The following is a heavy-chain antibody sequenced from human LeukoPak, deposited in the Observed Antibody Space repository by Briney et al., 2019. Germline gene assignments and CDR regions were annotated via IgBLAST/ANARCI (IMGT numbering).Heavy chain of an antibody. Sequence: PGGSLRLSCAAFGFTFSSYSMNWVRQAPGKGLEWVSSISSSSNYIYYADSVKGRFTISRDNAKNSLYLQMNSLRAEDTAVYYCARDPSSGWYLKGWFDPWGQGTLVTVSS. CDR1: GFTFSSYS. J-gene: IGHJ5*02. V-gene: IGHV3-21*01. D-gene: IGHD6-19*01. CDR3: ARDPSSGWYLKGWFDP. CDR2: ISSSSNYI.